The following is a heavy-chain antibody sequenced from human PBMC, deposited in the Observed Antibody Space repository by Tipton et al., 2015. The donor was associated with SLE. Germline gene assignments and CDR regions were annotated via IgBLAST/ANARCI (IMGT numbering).Heavy chain of an antibody. Sequence: SLRLSCAASGFTFSSYSMNWVRQAPGKGLEWVSAISGSGGSTYYADSVKGRFTISRDNSKNTLYLQMNSLRAEDTAVYYCAKDRWELLFYFDYWGQGTLVTVSS. D-gene: IGHD1-26*01. CDR3: AKDRWELLFYFDY. CDR2: ISGSGGST. J-gene: IGHJ4*02. CDR1: GFTFSSYS. V-gene: IGHV3-23*01.